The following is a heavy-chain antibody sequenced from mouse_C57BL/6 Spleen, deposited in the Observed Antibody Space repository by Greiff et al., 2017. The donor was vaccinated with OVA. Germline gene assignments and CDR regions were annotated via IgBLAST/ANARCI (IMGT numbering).Heavy chain of an antibody. V-gene: IGHV1-26*01. Sequence: EVQLQQSGPELVKPGASVKISCKASGYTFTDYYMNWVKQSHGKSLEWIGDINPNNGGTSYNQKFKGKATLTVDKSSSTAYMELRSLTSEDSAVYYCASGDGRYWYFDVWGTGTTVTVSS. CDR2: INPNNGGT. CDR1: GYTFTDYY. CDR3: ASGDGRYWYFDV. D-gene: IGHD3-1*01. J-gene: IGHJ1*03.